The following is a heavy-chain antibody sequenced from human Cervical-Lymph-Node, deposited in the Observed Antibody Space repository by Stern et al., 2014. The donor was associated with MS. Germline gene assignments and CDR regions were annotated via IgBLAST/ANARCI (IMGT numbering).Heavy chain of an antibody. CDR3: ARRSRDAFEI. D-gene: IGHD2-2*01. J-gene: IGHJ3*02. CDR2: IGTASDA. Sequence: EVHLVESGGGLVQPGGSLRLSCAASGFSLRTYDMHWVRQVIGKGLEWVSAIGTASDAYYAAAVKGRFILSREHDKKYVYLQMNSLRAGDTAVYFCARRSRDAFEIWGQGTMVTVSS. CDR1: GFSLRTYD. V-gene: IGHV3-13*01.